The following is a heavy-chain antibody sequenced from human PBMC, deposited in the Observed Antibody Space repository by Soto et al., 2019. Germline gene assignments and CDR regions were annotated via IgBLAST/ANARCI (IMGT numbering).Heavy chain of an antibody. V-gene: IGHV1-18*01. Sequence: ASVKVSCNASGYPFTSDHISWVRQAPGHQLERMGLISTFFVHATYAQKLQGRDTMTTDTSTNTAYMELRSLRSDDTAVYYCARDDWLRVAPYFEYWVQGTLVTVSS. CDR2: ISTFFVHA. CDR1: GYPFTSDH. D-gene: IGHD3-9*01. J-gene: IGHJ4*02. CDR3: ARDDWLRVAPYFEY.